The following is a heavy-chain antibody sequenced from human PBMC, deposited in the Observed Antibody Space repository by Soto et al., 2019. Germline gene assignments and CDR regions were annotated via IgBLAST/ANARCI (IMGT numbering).Heavy chain of an antibody. Sequence: EVQLVESGGGLVQPGGSLRLSCAASGFTVSSNYMSWVRQAPGKGLEWVSVIYSGGSAYYADSVKGRFTISRDNSKNTLYLQMNSLRADDTAVYYWARNGYSYGGGYFDYWGQGTLVTVSS. J-gene: IGHJ4*02. D-gene: IGHD5-18*01. CDR1: GFTVSSNY. CDR3: ARNGYSYGGGYFDY. CDR2: IYSGGSA. V-gene: IGHV3-66*01.